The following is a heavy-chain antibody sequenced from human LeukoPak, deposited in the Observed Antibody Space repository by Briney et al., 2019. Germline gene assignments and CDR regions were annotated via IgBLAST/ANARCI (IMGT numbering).Heavy chain of an antibody. J-gene: IGHJ4*02. V-gene: IGHV1-18*01. CDR1: GYTFTSYG. D-gene: IGHD4-17*01. CDR2: ISTYNANT. Sequence: ASVKVSCKPSGYTFTSYGVAWVRQAPGQGLEWMGWISTYNANTNYAQKLQGRVTMTTDTSTSTAYMELRSLRSDDTAVYYCARGAYGDYVPYYFDYRGQGTLVTVSS. CDR3: ARGAYGDYVPYYFDY.